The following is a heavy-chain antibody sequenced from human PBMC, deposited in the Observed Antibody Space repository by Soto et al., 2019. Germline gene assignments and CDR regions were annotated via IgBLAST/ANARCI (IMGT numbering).Heavy chain of an antibody. D-gene: IGHD1-1*01. J-gene: IGHJ6*02. V-gene: IGHV4-30-4*01. CDR2: INYSGRT. CDR3: ARFPPLEKDSGVDV. Sequence: PSETLSLTCAVSGGSISSSDYYWSWIRQPPGKGLEWIGYINYSGRTYYNPPLKSRLTMSLDTSKNQSSLKLTSVTAADRAVYFCARFPPLEKDSGVDVGGQGTTVPVSS. CDR1: GGSISSSDYY.